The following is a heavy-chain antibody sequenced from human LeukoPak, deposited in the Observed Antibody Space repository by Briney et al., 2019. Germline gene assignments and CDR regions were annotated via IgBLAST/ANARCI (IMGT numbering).Heavy chain of an antibody. J-gene: IGHJ3*02. CDR2: IFTSGSP. V-gene: IGHV4-61*02. Sequence: PSETLSLTCDVSGGFISSGTHYRTWIRQPVGKGLEWLGRIFTSGSPTYNSSLESRLTISIDKSKNQFFLKLSSVTAADTAVYYCARQRGRNFDWLLSGHAFDIWGQGTMVTVSS. CDR1: GGFISSGTHY. D-gene: IGHD3-9*01. CDR3: ARQRGRNFDWLLSGHAFDI.